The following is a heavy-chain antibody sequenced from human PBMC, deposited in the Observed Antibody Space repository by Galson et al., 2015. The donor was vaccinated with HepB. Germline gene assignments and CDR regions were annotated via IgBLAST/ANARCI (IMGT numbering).Heavy chain of an antibody. V-gene: IGHV4-39*01. J-gene: IGHJ4*02. CDR2: IYYSGST. D-gene: IGHD6-6*01. Sequence: SETLSLTCTVSGGSISSSSYYWGWIRQPPGKGLEWIGSIYYSGSTYYNPSLKSRVTISVDTSKNQFSLKLSSVTAADTAVYYCASLGPRLLYSSSTPDDYWGQGTLVTVSS. CDR3: ASLGPRLLYSSSTPDDY. CDR1: GGSISSSSYY.